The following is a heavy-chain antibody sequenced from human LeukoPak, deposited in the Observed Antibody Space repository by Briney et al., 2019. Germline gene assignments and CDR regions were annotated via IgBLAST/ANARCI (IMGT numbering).Heavy chain of an antibody. CDR2: ITGSGGDA. CDR3: AKGLKGCSGSSCYYFFDF. Sequence: PGGSLRLSCAASGFTFSNYAMNWVRQAPGKGLEWVSSITGSGGDAYYADSVKGRFTISRDNSKNTLDLQMNSLRAEDTAVYYCAKGLKGCSGSSCYYFFDFWSQGALITVSS. J-gene: IGHJ4*02. D-gene: IGHD2-15*01. CDR1: GFTFSNYA. V-gene: IGHV3-23*01.